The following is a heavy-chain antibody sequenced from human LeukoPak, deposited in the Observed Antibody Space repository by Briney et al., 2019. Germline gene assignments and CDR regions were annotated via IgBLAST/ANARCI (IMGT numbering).Heavy chain of an antibody. J-gene: IGHJ3*01. D-gene: IGHD1-14*01. CDR3: ARHVAIGIRAFDF. CDR2: INQDESEK. V-gene: IGHV3-7*05. Sequence: GGSLRLSCAASGFTFGSYWMTWVRQAPGKGLEWVAKINQDESEKYYADSMKGRFTISRDNGKNSLYLQMNSLRAEDTAVYYCARHVAIGIRAFDFWGQGTMVTVSS. CDR1: GFTFGSYW.